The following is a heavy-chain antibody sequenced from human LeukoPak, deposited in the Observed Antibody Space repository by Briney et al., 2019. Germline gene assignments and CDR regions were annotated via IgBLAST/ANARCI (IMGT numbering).Heavy chain of an antibody. CDR3: AREGGVTTIDY. CDR2: ISSSNTYI. Sequence: GGSLRLSCAASGFTFSSYSMNWVRQAPGKGLEWVSSISSSNTYIYYADSVKGRFTISRDNAKNSLYLQMNSLRAEDTAVYYCAREGGVTTIDYWGQGTLVTVSS. D-gene: IGHD5-12*01. CDR1: GFTFSSYS. V-gene: IGHV3-21*01. J-gene: IGHJ4*02.